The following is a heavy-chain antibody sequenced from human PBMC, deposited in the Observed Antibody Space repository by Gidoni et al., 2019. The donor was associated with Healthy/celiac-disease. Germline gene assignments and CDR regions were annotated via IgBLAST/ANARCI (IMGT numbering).Heavy chain of an antibody. CDR3: AKDLSYYYGSGAKVFDY. J-gene: IGHJ4*02. V-gene: IGHV3-23*01. Sequence: EVQLLESGGGLVQPGGSLRLSCAASGFTFRSYAMSWVRQAPGKGLEWVSAISGSGGSTYYADSVKGRFTISRDNSKNTLYLQMNSLRAEDTAVYYCAKDLSYYYGSGAKVFDYWGQGTLVTVSS. CDR1: GFTFRSYA. D-gene: IGHD3-10*01. CDR2: ISGSGGST.